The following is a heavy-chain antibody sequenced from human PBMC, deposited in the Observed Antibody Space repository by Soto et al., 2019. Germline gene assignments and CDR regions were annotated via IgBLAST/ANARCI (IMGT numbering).Heavy chain of an antibody. CDR1: GGSISSYY. D-gene: IGHD3-3*01. CDR3: ARGTYYDFWSGYPKYYYYYYGMDV. Sequence: SETLSLTCTVSGGSISSYYWSWIRQPPGKGLEWIGYIYYSGSTNYNPSLKSRVPISVDTSKNQFSLKLSSVTAADTAVYYCARGTYYDFWSGYPKYYYYYYGMDVWGQGTTVTVSS. V-gene: IGHV4-59*01. CDR2: IYYSGST. J-gene: IGHJ6*02.